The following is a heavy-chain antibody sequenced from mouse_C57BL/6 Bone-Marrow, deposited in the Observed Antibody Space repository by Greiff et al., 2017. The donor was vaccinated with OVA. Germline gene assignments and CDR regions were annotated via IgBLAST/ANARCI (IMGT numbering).Heavy chain of an antibody. J-gene: IGHJ3*01. Sequence: QVQLQQSGAELARPGASVKLSCKASGYTFTSYGISWVKQRTGQGLEWIGEIDPRSGNTYYNEKFKGKATLTADKSSSTAYMELSSLTSEDSAVYFGARDYSGTSFAYWGQGTLVTVSA. V-gene: IGHV1-81*01. CDR3: ARDYSGTSFAY. CDR1: GYTFTSYG. D-gene: IGHD1-1*01. CDR2: IDPRSGNT.